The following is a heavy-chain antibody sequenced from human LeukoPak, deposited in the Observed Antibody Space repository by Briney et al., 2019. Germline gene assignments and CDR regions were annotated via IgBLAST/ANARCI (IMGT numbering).Heavy chain of an antibody. Sequence: PSGTLSLTCAVSGGSISSSDWWSWVRQPPGKGLEWIGEIYHSGSTNYIPSLKSRVTISIDKSKNQFSLKLSSVTAADTAVYYCARYDNRDYYFDFWGQGTLVTVSS. D-gene: IGHD3-22*01. J-gene: IGHJ4*02. CDR2: IYHSGST. CDR3: ARYDNRDYYFDF. V-gene: IGHV4-4*02. CDR1: GGSISSSDW.